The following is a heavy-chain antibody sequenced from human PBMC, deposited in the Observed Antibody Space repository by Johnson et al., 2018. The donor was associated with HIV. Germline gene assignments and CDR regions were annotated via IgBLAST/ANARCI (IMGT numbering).Heavy chain of an antibody. CDR1: GFTVSSNN. Sequence: EVQLVESGGGWIQPGGSLRLSCAASGFTVSSNNMSWVRQAPGKGLEWVSVIYSGGSTYYADSVQGRFTISSDNSKNTLYLQLNSLRAEETAVYYWASSSLRNEGGWGAFDVWGQGTMVTVSS. J-gene: IGHJ3*01. V-gene: IGHV3-53*01. CDR2: IYSGGST. D-gene: IGHD1-1*01. CDR3: ASSSLRNEGGWGAFDV.